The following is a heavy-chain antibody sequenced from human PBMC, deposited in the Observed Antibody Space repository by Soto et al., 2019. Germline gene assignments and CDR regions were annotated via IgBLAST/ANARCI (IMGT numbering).Heavy chain of an antibody. D-gene: IGHD6-13*01. CDR1: GFTFSSYG. CDR2: IWYDGSNK. CDR3: ARDTIAAAGTSHWGYYYYYYKDV. J-gene: IGHJ6*03. Sequence: GGSLRLSCAASGFTFSSYGMHWVRQAPGKGLEWVAVIWYDGSNKYYADSVKGRFTISRDNSKNTLYLQMNSLRAEDTAVYYCARDTIAAAGTSHWGYYYYYYKDVWGKGTTVTVSS. V-gene: IGHV3-33*01.